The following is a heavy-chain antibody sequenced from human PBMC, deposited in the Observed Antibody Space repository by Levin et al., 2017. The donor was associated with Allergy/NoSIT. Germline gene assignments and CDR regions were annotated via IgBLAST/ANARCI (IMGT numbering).Heavy chain of an antibody. J-gene: IGHJ4*02. CDR1: GFTFSNFG. V-gene: IGHV3-30*18. D-gene: IGHD3-16*01. Sequence: PGESLKISCTASGFTFSNFGIHWVRQAPGKGLEWVAVISYDGNKKFYRDSVKGRFTISRDNSKNTLYLQMNSLRPEDTAVYYCAKEEDESVAYYFDYWGPGTLVTVSS. CDR3: AKEEDESVAYYFDY. CDR2: ISYDGNKK.